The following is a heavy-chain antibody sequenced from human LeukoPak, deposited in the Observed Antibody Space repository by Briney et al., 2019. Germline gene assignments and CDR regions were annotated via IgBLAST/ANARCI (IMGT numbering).Heavy chain of an antibody. J-gene: IGHJ5*02. D-gene: IGHD5-12*01. V-gene: IGHV4-4*07. CDR3: ARDRVGYGPYNWFDP. CDR2: IYTSGST. Sequence: KPSETLSLTCTVSGGSISSYYWSWIRRPAGKGLEWIGRIYTSGSTNYNPSLKSRVTMSVDTSKNQFSLKLSSVTAADTAVYYCARDRVGYGPYNWFDPWGQGTLVTVSS. CDR1: GGSISSYY.